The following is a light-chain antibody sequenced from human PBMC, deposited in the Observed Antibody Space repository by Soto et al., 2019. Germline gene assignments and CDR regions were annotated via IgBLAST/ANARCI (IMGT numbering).Light chain of an antibody. Sequence: EIVKTQSPATLSVSPGERATLSCRASQSVSSNLAWYQQKPGQAPRLLIYGASTRATGIPARFSGSGSGTEFTLTISSLQSEDFAVYYCQQYNNWPGTFGPGTKVDI. V-gene: IGKV3-15*01. J-gene: IGKJ3*01. CDR1: QSVSSN. CDR3: QQYNNWPGT. CDR2: GAS.